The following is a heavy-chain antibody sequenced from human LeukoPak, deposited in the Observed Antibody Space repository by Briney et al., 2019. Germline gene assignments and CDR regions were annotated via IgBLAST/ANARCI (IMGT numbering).Heavy chain of an antibody. CDR2: INHSGST. CDR1: GGSFSGYY. J-gene: IGHJ4*02. CDR3: ARGRSDAIRY. D-gene: IGHD2-15*01. V-gene: IGHV4-34*01. Sequence: PSETLSLTCAVYGGSFSGYYWSWIRQPPGKGLEWIGEINHSGSTNYNPSLKSRVTMSVDTSKNQFSLKLSSVTAADTAVYYCARGRSDAIRYWGQGTLVTVSS.